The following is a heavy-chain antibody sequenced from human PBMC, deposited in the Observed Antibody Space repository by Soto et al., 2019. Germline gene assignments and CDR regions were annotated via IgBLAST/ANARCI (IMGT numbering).Heavy chain of an antibody. J-gene: IGHJ6*02. Sequence: QLQLQESGSGLVKPSQTLSLTCAVSGGSISSGGYSWSWIRQPPGKGLEWIGYIYHSGSTYYNPSLKSRVTISVDRSKNQFSLKLSSVTAADTAVYYCARGAAAGTYYYYGMDVWGQGTTATVSS. V-gene: IGHV4-30-2*01. CDR1: GGSISSGGYS. CDR3: ARGAAAGTYYYYGMDV. CDR2: IYHSGST. D-gene: IGHD6-13*01.